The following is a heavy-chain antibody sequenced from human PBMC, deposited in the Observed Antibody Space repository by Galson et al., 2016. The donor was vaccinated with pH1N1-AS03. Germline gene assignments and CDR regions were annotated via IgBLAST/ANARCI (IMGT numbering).Heavy chain of an antibody. D-gene: IGHD3-3*01. J-gene: IGHJ4*02. Sequence: SLRLSCAASGFTFSTFAMSWVRRAPGKGLEWVSLIRGTSQITYYADSVKVRFTISKDNSKSTLFLQMNSLRAEDTAMYYCARLSGMVPTEYYFASWGQGTLVAVPS. CDR1: GFTFSTFA. V-gene: IGHV3-23*01. CDR3: ARLSGMVPTEYYFAS. CDR2: IRGTSQIT.